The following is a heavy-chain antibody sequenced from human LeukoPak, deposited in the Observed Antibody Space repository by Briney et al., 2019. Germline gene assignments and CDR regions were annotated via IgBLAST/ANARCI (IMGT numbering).Heavy chain of an antibody. V-gene: IGHV3-7*04. Sequence: GGSLRLSCAASGFTFTKFWMSCVRQAPGEGLEWVANIKEDGSEKFYVDSVKGRFTISRDNAKNSLHLQMNSLRAEDTAVYYCARGTTSRYHNFPYWGQGTLVTVSS. CDR2: IKEDGSEK. D-gene: IGHD2-2*01. CDR3: ARGTTSRYHNFPY. J-gene: IGHJ4*02. CDR1: GFTFTKFW.